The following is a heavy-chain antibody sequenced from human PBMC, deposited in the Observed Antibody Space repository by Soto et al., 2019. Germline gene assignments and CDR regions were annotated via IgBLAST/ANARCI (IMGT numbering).Heavy chain of an antibody. Sequence: ITLKESGPTLVKPTQSLTLTCTFSGFSLSADGVAVGWIRQPPGKALEWLALIYWDDDTRYRPSLKSRLTSTKATSKNHVVLTMINLDPVDTATYYCAHAYGGTSWPNDAFDVWGQGTVVTVSS. V-gene: IGHV2-5*02. D-gene: IGHD2-2*01. CDR2: IYWDDDT. CDR1: GFSLSADGVA. J-gene: IGHJ3*01. CDR3: AHAYGGTSWPNDAFDV.